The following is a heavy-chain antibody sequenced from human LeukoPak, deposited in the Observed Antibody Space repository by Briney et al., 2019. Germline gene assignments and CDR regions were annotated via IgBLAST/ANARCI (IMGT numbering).Heavy chain of an antibody. V-gene: IGHV3-23*01. CDR2: ISSRGGSK. J-gene: IGHJ1*01. CDR3: AKDPVPAALVGEYFQH. D-gene: IGHD2-2*01. Sequence: GGALRLSCAASGFTFSSYAMSLLRQAPGKGLERGSAISSRGGSKYYADSVKGRITISRDNSKNTLYLQMISLRGEDTAVYYCAKDPVPAALVGEYFQHWGQGTLGTVSS. CDR1: GFTFSSYA.